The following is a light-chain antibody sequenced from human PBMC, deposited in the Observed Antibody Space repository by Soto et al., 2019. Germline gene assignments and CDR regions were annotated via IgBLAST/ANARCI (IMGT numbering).Light chain of an antibody. V-gene: IGKV1-5*03. CDR2: KAS. J-gene: IGKJ1*01. CDR1: QSTSTW. Sequence: DIQMTQSPSTLSASVGDRVTITCRASQSTSTWLAWYQHKPGKAPSLLIYKASSLESGVRSRFSGSGSGTEFTLTISSLQPDDVATYYCQQYGRYRTFGQGTKVEIK. CDR3: QQYGRYRT.